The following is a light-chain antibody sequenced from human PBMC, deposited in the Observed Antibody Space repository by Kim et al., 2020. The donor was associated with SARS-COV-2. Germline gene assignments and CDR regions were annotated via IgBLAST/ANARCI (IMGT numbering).Light chain of an antibody. CDR3: QQYNDWPWM. CDR1: HRLSTN. J-gene: IGKJ1*01. Sequence: EIVMTQSPATLSVSPGERATLSCRASHRLSTNLAWYQQKPGQPPRLLIYGASTGATSIPSRFSGSGSGTEFTLTISSLQSEDFAVYYCQQYNDWPWMFGQGTKVDIK. CDR2: GAS. V-gene: IGKV3-15*01.